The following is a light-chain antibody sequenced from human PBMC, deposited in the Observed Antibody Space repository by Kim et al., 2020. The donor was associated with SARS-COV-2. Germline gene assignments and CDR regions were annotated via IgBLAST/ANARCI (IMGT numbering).Light chain of an antibody. V-gene: IGKV1-9*01. J-gene: IGKJ4*01. CDR2: AAS. CDR3: QQLNSYPRLT. CDR1: QGISSY. Sequence: DIQLTQSPSFLSASVGDRVTITCRASQGISSYLAWYQQKPGKAPKLLIYAASTLQSGVPSRFSGSGSGTEFTLTIGSLQPEDFATYCCQQLNSYPRLTFGGGTKVDIK.